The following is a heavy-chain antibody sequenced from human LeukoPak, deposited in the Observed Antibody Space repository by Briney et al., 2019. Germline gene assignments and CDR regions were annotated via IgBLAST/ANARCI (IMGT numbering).Heavy chain of an antibody. CDR2: INSDGSSI. J-gene: IGHJ4*02. CDR1: GFTFSSYW. V-gene: IGHV3-74*01. CDR3: TRDREQQPTYDS. Sequence: PGGSLRLSCAASGFTFSSYWMHWVRQAPGKGLVWVSRINSDGSSISYADSVKGRFTISRDNATDTLYLQMNSLRAEDTAVYYCTRDREQQPTYDSWGQGTLVTVSS. D-gene: IGHD6-13*01.